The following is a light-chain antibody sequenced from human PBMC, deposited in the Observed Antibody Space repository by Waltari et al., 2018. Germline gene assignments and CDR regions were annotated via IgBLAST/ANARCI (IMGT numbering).Light chain of an antibody. CDR1: HNVLYSSSKKNY. J-gene: IGKJ3*01. CDR2: WAS. CDR3: QQYYFSPPT. V-gene: IGKV4-1*01. Sequence: ILRTQSPHSLSRSLGWRATFGGISSHNVLYSSSKKNYLAWYLQKPGQPPKLLIYWASTRESGVPDRFSGSGSGTDFTLTISSLQAEDVAVYYCQQYYFSPPTFGPGTKVDIK.